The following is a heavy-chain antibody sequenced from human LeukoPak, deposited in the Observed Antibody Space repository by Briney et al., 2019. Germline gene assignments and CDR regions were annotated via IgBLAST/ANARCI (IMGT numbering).Heavy chain of an antibody. CDR1: GFTFSSYA. CDR3: ARGPSRRAYFDY. V-gene: IGHV3-30-3*01. CDR2: ISYDGSNK. J-gene: IGHJ4*02. Sequence: PGGSLRLSCAASGFTFSSYAMHWVAQAPGKELEWVAVISYDGSNKYYADSVKGRFTISRDNSKNTLYLQMNSLRAEDTAVYYCARGPSRRAYFDYWGQGTLVTVSS.